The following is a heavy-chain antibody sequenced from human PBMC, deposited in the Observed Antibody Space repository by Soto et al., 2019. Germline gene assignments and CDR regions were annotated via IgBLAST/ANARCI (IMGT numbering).Heavy chain of an antibody. CDR1: GYTFTSYY. Sequence: GASVKVSCKASGYTFTSYYMHWVRQAPGQGLEWMGIINPSGGSTSYAQKFQGRVTMTRDTSTSTVYMELSSLRSEDTAVYYCARHGWEVFLAYGDPLDYYFHYWGQGTLVTVSS. CDR3: ARHGWEVFLAYGDPLDYYFHY. V-gene: IGHV1-46*01. D-gene: IGHD4-17*01. CDR2: INPSGGST. J-gene: IGHJ4*02.